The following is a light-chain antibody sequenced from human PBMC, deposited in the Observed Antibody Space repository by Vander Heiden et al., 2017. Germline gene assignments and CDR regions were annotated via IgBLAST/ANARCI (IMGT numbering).Light chain of an antibody. CDR2: KAS. CDR1: QSIGSW. J-gene: IGKJ1*01. Sequence: DIQMTQSPSTLSASVGDRVTITCRASQSIGSWLAWYQQKPGKAPKLLIYKASSLESEAPSRFRGSGSGTEFTLTISSLQPDDFATYYCQQYNIYSWTFGQGTKVDIK. V-gene: IGKV1-5*03. CDR3: QQYNIYSWT.